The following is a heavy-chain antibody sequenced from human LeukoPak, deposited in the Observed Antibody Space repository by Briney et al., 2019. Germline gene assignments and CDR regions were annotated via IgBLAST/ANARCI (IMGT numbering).Heavy chain of an antibody. D-gene: IGHD4-17*01. V-gene: IGHV4-4*02. Sequence: SETLSLTCAVSGGSISSSNWWSWVRQPPGKGLEWIGEIYHSGSTNYNPSLKSRVTISVDKSKNQFSLKLSSVTAADTAVYYCAQRKNGDAFGFDYWGQGTLVTVSS. J-gene: IGHJ4*02. CDR2: IYHSGST. CDR3: AQRKNGDAFGFDY. CDR1: GGSISSSNW.